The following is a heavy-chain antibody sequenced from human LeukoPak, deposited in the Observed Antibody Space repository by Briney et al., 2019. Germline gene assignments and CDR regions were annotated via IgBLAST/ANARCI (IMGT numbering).Heavy chain of an antibody. CDR3: ASTLPGAAAHY. CDR1: GGTFSSYA. V-gene: IGHV1-69*01. D-gene: IGHD6-13*01. J-gene: IGHJ4*02. CDR2: IIPIFGTA. Sequence: ASVKVSCKASGGTFSSYAISWVRQAPGQGLEWMGGIIPIFGTANYAQKFQGRVTITADESTSTAYMELSSLRSEDTAVYYCASTLPGAAAHYRGQGTLVTVSS.